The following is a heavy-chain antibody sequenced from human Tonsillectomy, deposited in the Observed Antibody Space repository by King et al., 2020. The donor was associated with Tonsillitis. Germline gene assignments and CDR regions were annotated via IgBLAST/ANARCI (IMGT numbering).Heavy chain of an antibody. CDR2: ITSTTNSI. CDR3: ARGEQYFDFWSGYNYFDA. J-gene: IGHJ4*02. CDR1: GFTFSSYS. Sequence: VQLVESGGGLVQPGGSLRLSCAASGFTFSSYSMNWVRQAPGKGLEWISYITSTTNSIYYAYSVRGRFTISRDNAKNSLYLQMNSLRAEDMAVYFCARGEQYFDFWSGYNYFDAWGQGTLVTVSS. V-gene: IGHV3-48*01. D-gene: IGHD3-3*01.